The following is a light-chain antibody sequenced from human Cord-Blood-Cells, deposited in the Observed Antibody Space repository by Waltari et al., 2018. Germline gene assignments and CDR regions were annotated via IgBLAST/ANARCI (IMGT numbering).Light chain of an antibody. CDR3: QQRSNWPQYT. CDR1: QSVSSY. CDR2: DAS. J-gene: IGKJ2*01. V-gene: IGKV3-11*01. Sequence: EIVLTQSPATLSLSPGERANLSCRASQSVSSYLAWYQQKPGQAPRLLIYDASNRATGIPARFSGSGSGTDFTLTISSLEPEDFAVYYCQQRSNWPQYTFGQGTKLEIK.